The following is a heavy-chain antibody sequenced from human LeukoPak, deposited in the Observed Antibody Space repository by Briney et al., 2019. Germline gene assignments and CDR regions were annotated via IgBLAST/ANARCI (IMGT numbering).Heavy chain of an antibody. V-gene: IGHV1-2*02. CDR1: GYTFTSYA. D-gene: IGHD1-14*01. CDR2: ITPSGGT. CDR3: ARYGRAYPSVDY. J-gene: IGHJ4*02. Sequence: ASVKVSCKASGYTFTSYAIHWVRQAPGQGLEWMGWITPSGGTNYPQKFQGRVTMTRDTSISTAYMELSRLRSDDTAVYYCARYGRAYPSVDYWGQGTLVTVSS.